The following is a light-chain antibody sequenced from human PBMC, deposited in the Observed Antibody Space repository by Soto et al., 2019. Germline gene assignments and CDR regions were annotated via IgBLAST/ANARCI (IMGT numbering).Light chain of an antibody. CDR3: QTLGTGIHWV. CDR1: SGHSSYA. Sequence: QLVLTQSPSASASLGASVKLTCTLSSGHSSYAIAWHQQQPEKGPRYLMKLNSDGSHSKGDGIPDRFSGYSSGAERYLTISSLQSEDEADYYCQTLGTGIHWVFGGGTKLTVL. V-gene: IGLV4-69*01. CDR2: LNSDGSH. J-gene: IGLJ3*02.